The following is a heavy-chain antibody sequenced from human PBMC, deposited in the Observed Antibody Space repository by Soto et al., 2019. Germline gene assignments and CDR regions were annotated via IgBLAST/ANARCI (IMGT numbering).Heavy chain of an antibody. D-gene: IGHD3-22*01. CDR3: ARVADYYDSSGYSWKYYFDY. V-gene: IGHV4-59*01. CDR1: GGSMNSYY. CDR2: IYYSGST. J-gene: IGHJ4*02. Sequence: SETLSLTCTVSGGSMNSYYWSWIRQPPGKGLEWIGNIYYSGSTNYNPSLRSRVTIPVDTPKNQFSLKLSSVTAADTAVYYCARVADYYDSSGYSWKYYFDYWGQGTLVTVSS.